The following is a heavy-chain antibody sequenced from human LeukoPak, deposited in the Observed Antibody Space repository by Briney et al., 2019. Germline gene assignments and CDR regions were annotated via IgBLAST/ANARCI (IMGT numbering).Heavy chain of an antibody. J-gene: IGHJ3*02. CDR2: IYYSGST. Sequence: LEWIVYIYYSGSTNYTPSLKSRVTISVDTSENQFSLKLSSVTAADTAVYYCARGYSYYAFDIWGQGTMVTVSS. D-gene: IGHD5-18*01. V-gene: IGHV4-59*09. CDR3: ARGYSYYAFDI.